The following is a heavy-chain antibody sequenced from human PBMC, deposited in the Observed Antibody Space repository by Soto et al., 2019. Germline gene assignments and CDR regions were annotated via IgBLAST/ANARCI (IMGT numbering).Heavy chain of an antibody. J-gene: IGHJ4*02. CDR3: AKDFPREGCLGRSDC. D-gene: IGHD1-26*01. V-gene: IGHV3-23*01. CDR1: GFTFSSYA. CDR2: ISGSGGST. Sequence: GGSLRLSCAASGFTFSSYAMGWVRQAPGKGLEWVSAISGSGGSTYYADSVKGRFTISRDNSKNTLYLQMNSLRAEDTAVYYCAKDFPREGCLGRSDCWGQGTLVTVSS.